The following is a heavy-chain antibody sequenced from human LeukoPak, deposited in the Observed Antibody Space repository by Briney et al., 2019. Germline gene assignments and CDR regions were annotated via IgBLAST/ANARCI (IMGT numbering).Heavy chain of an antibody. D-gene: IGHD2-2*01. CDR2: IHPNSGGT. V-gene: IGHV1-2*06. CDR1: GYTFTGYY. CDR3: ARNSGGIVVVPTAAPDY. Sequence: ASVKVSCKASGYTFTGYYMHWVRHAPGLGLEWMGRIHPNSGGTNYAQKFQGRVTMTRDTSISTAYMELSRLRSDDTAVYYCARNSGGIVVVPTAAPDYWGQGTLVAVSS. J-gene: IGHJ4*02.